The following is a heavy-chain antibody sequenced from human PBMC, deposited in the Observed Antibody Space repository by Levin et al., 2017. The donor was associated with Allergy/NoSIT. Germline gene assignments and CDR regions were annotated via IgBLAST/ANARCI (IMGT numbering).Heavy chain of an antibody. V-gene: IGHV3-21*01. Sequence: GGSLRLSCAASGFTFSSYSMNWVRQAPGKGLEWVSSISSSSSYIYYADSVKGRFTISRDNAKNSLYLQMNSLRAEDTAVYYCARDDVGATTTVWYFDLWGRGTLVTVSS. CDR1: GFTFSSYS. CDR2: ISSSSSYI. J-gene: IGHJ2*01. D-gene: IGHD1-26*01. CDR3: ARDDVGATTTVWYFDL.